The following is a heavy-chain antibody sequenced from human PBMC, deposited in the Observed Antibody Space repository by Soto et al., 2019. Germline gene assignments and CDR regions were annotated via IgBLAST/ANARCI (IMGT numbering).Heavy chain of an antibody. CDR1: VGSISSSNW. V-gene: IGHV4-4*02. CDR2: IYHSGST. Sequence: PSETLSLTCAVSVGSISSSNWWNWVRQPPGKGLEWIGEIYHSGSTNYNPSLKSRVTISVDKSKNQFSLKLSSVTAADTAVYYCARDGIQLGYYYGMDVWGQGTTVTVSS. D-gene: IGHD5-18*01. J-gene: IGHJ6*02. CDR3: ARDGIQLGYYYGMDV.